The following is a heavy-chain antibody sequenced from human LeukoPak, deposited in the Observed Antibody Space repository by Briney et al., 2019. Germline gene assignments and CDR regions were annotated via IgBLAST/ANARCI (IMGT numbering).Heavy chain of an antibody. CDR2: IYYSGST. J-gene: IGHJ6*02. Sequence: PSETLSLTCTVSGGSISSGGYSWSWIRQHPGKGLGWIGYIYYSGSTYYNPSLKSRVTISVDTSKNQFSLKLSSVTAADTAVYYCARGSSAGYYGMDVWGQGTTVTVSS. V-gene: IGHV4-31*03. CDR1: GGSISSGGYS. CDR3: ARGSSAGYYGMDV. D-gene: IGHD2-15*01.